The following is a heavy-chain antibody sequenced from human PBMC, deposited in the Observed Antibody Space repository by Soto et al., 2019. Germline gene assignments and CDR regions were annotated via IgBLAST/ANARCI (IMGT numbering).Heavy chain of an antibody. J-gene: IGHJ4*02. V-gene: IGHV1-3*01. CDR3: ARGGGYYGSGAYYRGYFDH. CDR1: GYSFANYT. CDR2: LNPDTAST. Sequence: QVQLVQSGAEVKKPGASVTVSCKASGYSFANYTIHWVRQAPGQGLEWMGWLNPDTASTKFSPKFQGRVIITRDKSANTAFMQLTSLTSEDTALYYCARGGGYYGSGAYYRGYFDHWGLGTLVAVS. D-gene: IGHD3-10*01.